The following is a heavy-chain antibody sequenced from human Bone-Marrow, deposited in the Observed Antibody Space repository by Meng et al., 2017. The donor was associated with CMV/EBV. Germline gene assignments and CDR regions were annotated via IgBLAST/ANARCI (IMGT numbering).Heavy chain of an antibody. CDR2: IYYSGST. CDR1: GFTFSSYA. V-gene: IGHV4-38-2*01. CDR3: ARTADKGFIVVVPAAPYYFDY. Sequence: GSLRLSCAASGFTFSSYAMSWVRQAPGKGLEWIGSIYYSGSTYYNPSLKSRVTISVDTSKNQFSLKLSSVTAADTAVYYCARTADKGFIVVVPAAPYYFDYWGQGTLVTVSS. J-gene: IGHJ4*02. D-gene: IGHD2-2*01.